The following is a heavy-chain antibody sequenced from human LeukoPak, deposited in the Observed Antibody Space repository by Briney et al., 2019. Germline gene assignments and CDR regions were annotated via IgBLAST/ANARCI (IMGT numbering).Heavy chain of an antibody. D-gene: IGHD5-18*01. CDR2: IYSGGST. CDR3: AKRDTAMALGLNWFDP. CDR1: GFTVSSNY. V-gene: IGHV3-66*01. Sequence: GGSLRLSCAASGFTVSSNYMSWVRQAPGKGLEWVSVIYSGGSTYYADSVKGRFTISRDNSKNTLYLQMNSLRAEDTAVYYCAKRDTAMALGLNWFDPWGQGTLVTVSS. J-gene: IGHJ5*02.